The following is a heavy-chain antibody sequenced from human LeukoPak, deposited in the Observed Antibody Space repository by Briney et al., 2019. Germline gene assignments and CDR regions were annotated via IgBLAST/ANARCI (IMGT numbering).Heavy chain of an antibody. J-gene: IGHJ6*04. D-gene: IGHD3-9*01. CDR1: GFTFTSSA. Sequence: ASVKVSCKASGFTFTSSAVQWVRQAPGQRLEWIGWIVDGSGNTNYAQKFQERVTITRDMSTSTAYMELSSLRSEDTAVYYCAAANYDILTEYYYYGMDVWVKGATVTVSS. V-gene: IGHV1-58*01. CDR2: IVDGSGNT. CDR3: AAANYDILTEYYYYGMDV.